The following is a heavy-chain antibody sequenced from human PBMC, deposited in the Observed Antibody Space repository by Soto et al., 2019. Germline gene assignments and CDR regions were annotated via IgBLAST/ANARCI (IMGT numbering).Heavy chain of an antibody. J-gene: IGHJ6*02. CDR3: ARDREANWNCYYYYGMDV. D-gene: IGHD1-7*01. V-gene: IGHV1-3*01. CDR1: GYTFTSYA. CDR2: INAGNSNT. Sequence: QDQLVQSGAEVKKPGASVKVSCKASGYTFTSYAIHWVRQAPGQRLEWMGWINAGNSNTKYSQKHQGRVTITRDTSASTAYMELSSLRSEDTAVYYCARDREANWNCYYYYGMDVWGQGTTVAVSS.